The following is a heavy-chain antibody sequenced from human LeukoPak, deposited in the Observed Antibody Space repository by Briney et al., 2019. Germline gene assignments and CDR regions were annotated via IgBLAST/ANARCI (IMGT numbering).Heavy chain of an antibody. CDR3: ARTTEGGYTYDYFYYYYMDV. CDR1: GGAISSYY. J-gene: IGHJ6*03. CDR2: IYYSGST. Sequence: SETLSLTCTVSGGAISSYYWSWIRQPPGQGLEWIGYIYYSGSTNYNPSLKSRVTISVDTSKNQFSLKLSSVTAADTAVYYCARTTEGGYTYDYFYYYYMDVWGKGTTVTISS. V-gene: IGHV4-59*01. D-gene: IGHD5-18*01.